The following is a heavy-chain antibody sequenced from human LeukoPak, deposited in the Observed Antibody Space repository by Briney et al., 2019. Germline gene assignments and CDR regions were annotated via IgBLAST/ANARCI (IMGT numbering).Heavy chain of an antibody. Sequence: PSGGSLRLSCAASGFTFSSYAMSWVRQAPGTGLEWVSAISGSGGSTYYADSVKGRFTISRDNSKNTLYLQMNSLRAEDTAVYYCAKAATMIVVVSYFDYWGQGTLVTVSS. CDR2: ISGSGGST. D-gene: IGHD3-22*01. V-gene: IGHV3-23*01. CDR1: GFTFSSYA. J-gene: IGHJ4*02. CDR3: AKAATMIVVVSYFDY.